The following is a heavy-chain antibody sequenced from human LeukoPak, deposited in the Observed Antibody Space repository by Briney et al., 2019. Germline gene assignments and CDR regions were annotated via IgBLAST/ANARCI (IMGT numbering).Heavy chain of an antibody. CDR2: ISNSGNTI. CDR3: ARGHFGLDV. Sequence: GGSLRLSCAASGFTFSDWFVSWIRQAPGTGLEWVSYISNSGNTIYYADSVKGRFTISRDNAKKTVNLQMNSLRAEDTAIYYCARGHFGLDVWGQGTRSPSP. CDR1: GFTFSDWF. J-gene: IGHJ6*02. V-gene: IGHV3-11*01.